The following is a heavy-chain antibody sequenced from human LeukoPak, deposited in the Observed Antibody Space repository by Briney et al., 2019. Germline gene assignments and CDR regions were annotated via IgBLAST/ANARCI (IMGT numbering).Heavy chain of an antibody. CDR2: ISTNSSS. J-gene: IGHJ3*02. D-gene: IGHD3-22*01. CDR1: GFTFSSYS. Sequence: GGSLRLSCEASGFTFSSYSMNWVRQAPGKGLEWVSHISTNSSSNYSDSVKGRFTIPRDDANNILDLQVNSLRDEDTAVYYCARVIHSSYYFDSSGSASDAFDIWGKGTMVTVS. CDR3: ARVIHSSYYFDSSGSASDAFDI. V-gene: IGHV3-48*02.